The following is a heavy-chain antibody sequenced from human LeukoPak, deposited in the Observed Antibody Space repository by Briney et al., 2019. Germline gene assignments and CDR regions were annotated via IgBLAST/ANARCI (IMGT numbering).Heavy chain of an antibody. CDR2: ISYDGSNK. Sequence: GGSLRLSCATSAFIFNNAWMTWVRQAPGKGLEWVAVISYDGSNKYYADSVKGRFTISRDNSKNTLYLQMNSLRAEDTAVYYCAREEMATIIYWGQGTLVTVSS. J-gene: IGHJ4*02. CDR3: AREEMATIIY. CDR1: AFIFNNAW. D-gene: IGHD5-24*01. V-gene: IGHV3-30-3*01.